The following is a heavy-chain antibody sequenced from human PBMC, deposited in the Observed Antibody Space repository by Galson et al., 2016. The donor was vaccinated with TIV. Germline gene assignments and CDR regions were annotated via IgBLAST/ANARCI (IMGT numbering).Heavy chain of an antibody. CDR1: GFTFSNAW. D-gene: IGHD6-13*01. J-gene: IGHJ4*02. CDR3: VTGAVAAGT. V-gene: IGHV3-15*01. Sequence: SLRLSCEASGFTFSNAWMTWVRQPPGKGLEWVGRIQSKTEGGSADYAAPVRGRFIISRNDSENTLFLQMNNLKTEDTAMYYCVTGAVAAGTWGQGTLVAVSS. CDR2: IQSKTEGGSA.